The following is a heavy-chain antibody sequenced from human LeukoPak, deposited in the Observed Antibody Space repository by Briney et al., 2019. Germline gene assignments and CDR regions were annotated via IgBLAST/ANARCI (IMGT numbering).Heavy chain of an antibody. V-gene: IGHV3-48*03. Sequence: GGSLRLSCAASGFTFSSYEMNWVRQAPGKGLERVSYISSSGSTIYYADSVKGRFTISRDNAKNSLYLQMNSLRAEDTAVYYCARVPFSSGSYLDYWGQGTLVTVSS. CDR3: ARVPFSSGSYLDY. CDR2: ISSSGSTI. CDR1: GFTFSSYE. J-gene: IGHJ4*02. D-gene: IGHD6-19*01.